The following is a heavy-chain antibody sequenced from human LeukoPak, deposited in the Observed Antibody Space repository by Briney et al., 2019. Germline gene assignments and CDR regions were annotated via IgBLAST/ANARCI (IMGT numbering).Heavy chain of an antibody. CDR2: IIPILGIA. D-gene: IGHD3-10*01. J-gene: IGHJ4*02. CDR3: AREVYYGSGSYPTVDY. V-gene: IGHV1-69*04. CDR1: GGTFSSYA. Sequence: ASVKVSCKASGGTFSSYAISWVRQAPGQGLEWMGRIIPILGIANYAQKFQGRVTITADKSTSTAYMELSSLRSEVTAVYYCAREVYYGSGSYPTVDYWGQGTLVTVSS.